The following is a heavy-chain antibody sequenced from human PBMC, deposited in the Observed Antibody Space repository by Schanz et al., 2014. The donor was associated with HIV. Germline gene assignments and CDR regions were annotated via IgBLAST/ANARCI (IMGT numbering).Heavy chain of an antibody. CDR1: GFTFRRYG. D-gene: IGHD6-6*01. J-gene: IGHJ6*02. V-gene: IGHV3-33*01. Sequence: QVQLVESGGGVVQPGRSLRLSCAASGFTFRRYGMHWVRQAPGKGLEWVAVTWYDGSNKYYADSVKGRFTISRDNFRKTLYLQMNSLRAEDTALYYCATTLYPYTSSSDYYYGMDVWGQGTTVTVSS. CDR2: TWYDGSNK. CDR3: ATTLYPYTSSSDYYYGMDV.